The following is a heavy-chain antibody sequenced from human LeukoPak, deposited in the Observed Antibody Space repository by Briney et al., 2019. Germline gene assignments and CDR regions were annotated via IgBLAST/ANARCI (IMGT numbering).Heavy chain of an antibody. CDR1: GFTLSSYS. Sequence: GGSLRLSCAGSGFTLSSYSMDWVRQAPGKGLEWVSSISSSSSYIYYADSVKGRFTISRDNSKNTLYLQMNSLRAEDTAVYYCAKDHYDSTPFFWGQGTLVTVSS. V-gene: IGHV3-21*04. J-gene: IGHJ4*02. CDR3: AKDHYDSTPFF. D-gene: IGHD3-22*01. CDR2: ISSSSSYI.